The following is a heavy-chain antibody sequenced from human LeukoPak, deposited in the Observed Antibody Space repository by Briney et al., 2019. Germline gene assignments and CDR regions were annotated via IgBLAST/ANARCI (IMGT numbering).Heavy chain of an antibody. D-gene: IGHD3-3*01. J-gene: IGHJ6*02. V-gene: IGHV1-18*01. CDR1: GYTFTSYG. CDR2: ISAYNGNT. Sequence: ASVKVSCKASGYTFTSYGISWVRQAPGQGLEWMGWISAYNGNTNYAQKLQGRVTMTTDTSTSTAYMELRSLRSDDTAVYYCARGDPWSGPYYYYGMDVWGQGTTVTVSS. CDR3: ARGDPWSGPYYYYGMDV.